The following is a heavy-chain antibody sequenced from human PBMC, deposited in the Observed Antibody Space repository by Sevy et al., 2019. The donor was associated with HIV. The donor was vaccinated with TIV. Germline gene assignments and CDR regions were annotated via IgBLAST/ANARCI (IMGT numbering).Heavy chain of an antibody. D-gene: IGHD5-12*01. CDR3: ANKRGYSHGPFDY. Sequence: SETLSLTCTVSGGSLTSDDSYWSWIRQPPGKGLEWLGYIHYTGGTYYDPFLKSRIAMSVDTSEEQFSLRLSFLTAADTAIYYCANKRGYSHGPFDYWGQGILVTVSS. J-gene: IGHJ4*02. CDR2: IHYTGGT. V-gene: IGHV4-30-4*01. CDR1: GGSLTSDDSY.